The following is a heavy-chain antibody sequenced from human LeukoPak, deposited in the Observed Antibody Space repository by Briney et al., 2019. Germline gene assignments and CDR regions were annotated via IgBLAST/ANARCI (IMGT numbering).Heavy chain of an antibody. Sequence: PSETLSLTCAVSGGSISSSNWWSWVRQPPGKGLEWIGEIYHSGSTNYNPSLKSRVTISVDKSKNQFSLKLSSVTAADTALYYCARDKRDSSRFNWFDPWGQGTLVTVSS. CDR1: GGSISSSNW. V-gene: IGHV4-4*02. J-gene: IGHJ5*02. CDR2: IYHSGST. CDR3: ARDKRDSSRFNWFDP. D-gene: IGHD6-13*01.